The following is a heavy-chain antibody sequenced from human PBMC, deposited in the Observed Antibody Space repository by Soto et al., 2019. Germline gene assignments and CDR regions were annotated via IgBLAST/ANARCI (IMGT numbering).Heavy chain of an antibody. CDR2: ISAYNGNT. Sequence: QVQLVQSGAEVKKPGASVKVSCKASGYTFTSYGISWVRQAPGQGLEWMGWISAYNGNTNYAQKLQGRVTMTTDTPXSXXSMELRSLRSDATAVYYCARDGYYDSSGYRSDFDYWGQGPLVTVSS. CDR3: ARDGYYDSSGYRSDFDY. V-gene: IGHV1-18*01. CDR1: GYTFTSYG. J-gene: IGHJ4*02. D-gene: IGHD3-22*01.